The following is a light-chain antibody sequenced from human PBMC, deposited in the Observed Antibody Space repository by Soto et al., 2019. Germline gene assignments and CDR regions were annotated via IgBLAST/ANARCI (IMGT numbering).Light chain of an antibody. J-gene: IGLJ3*02. CDR3: SSHAGIINVV. Sequence: QSVLTQPPSASGSPGQSVTISCTGTSSDVGGYNYVSWYQQHPGKAPKLIIYEVTKRPSGVPDRFSGSKSDNTASLTVSGLLAEDEADYYCSSHAGIINVVFGGGTKLTVL. CDR2: EVT. V-gene: IGLV2-8*01. CDR1: SSDVGGYNY.